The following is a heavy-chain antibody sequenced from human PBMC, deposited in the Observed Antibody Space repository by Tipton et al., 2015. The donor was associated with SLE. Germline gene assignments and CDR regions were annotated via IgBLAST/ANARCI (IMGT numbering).Heavy chain of an antibody. J-gene: IGHJ4*02. CDR2: INHSGRT. Sequence: TLSLTCTVYGSFLTDHFYWVWIRQPPGKGLEWIGEINHSGRTNYMPSLRSRVSISRDTTKNQISLRLSSVTTADTAVYYCARQSGYSSRFDYWGQGTLVTVSS. CDR1: GSFLTDHFY. V-gene: IGHV4-34*01. CDR3: ARQSGYSSRFDY. D-gene: IGHD6-19*01.